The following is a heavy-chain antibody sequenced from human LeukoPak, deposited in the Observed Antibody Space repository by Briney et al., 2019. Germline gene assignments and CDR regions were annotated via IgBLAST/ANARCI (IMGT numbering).Heavy chain of an antibody. CDR3: ARVPRKGYYFDY. V-gene: IGHV4-59*01. D-gene: IGHD1-1*01. J-gene: IGHJ4*02. CDR1: GGSITNYF. Sequence: SETLSLTCTVSGGSITNYFWSWIRQPPGKGLEWIGYIYYSGSTNYNPSLKSRVTISVDTSKNQFSLKLSSVTAADTAVYYCARVPRKGYYFDYWGQGTLVTVSP. CDR2: IYYSGST.